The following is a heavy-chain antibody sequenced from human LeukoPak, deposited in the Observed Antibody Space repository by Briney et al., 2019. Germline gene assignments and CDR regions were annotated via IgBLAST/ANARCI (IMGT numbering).Heavy chain of an antibody. V-gene: IGHV1-2*02. CDR3: ARGPRSSGYYYDWFDP. CDR2: INPNSGGT. Sequence: ASVKVSCKASGYTFTGYYMHWVRQAPGQGLEWMGWINPNSGGTNYAQKFQGRVTMARDTSISTAYMELSRLRSDDTAVYYCARGPRSSGYYYDWFDPWGQGTLVTVSS. CDR1: GYTFTGYY. D-gene: IGHD3-22*01. J-gene: IGHJ5*02.